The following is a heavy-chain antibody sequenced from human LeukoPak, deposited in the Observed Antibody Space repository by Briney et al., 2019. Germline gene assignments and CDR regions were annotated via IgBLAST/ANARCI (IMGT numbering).Heavy chain of an antibody. CDR1: GGSITSGGHY. D-gene: IGHD5-12*01. CDR2: IYYSGNA. Sequence: SQTLSLTCTVSGGSITSGGHYWSWIRQHPGKGLEWIGYIYYSGNAYYNPSLKSRVTISVDTSKNQFSLKVSSVTAADMAVYYCARSAESGYADFDYWGQGTLVTVSS. CDR3: ARSAESGYADFDY. J-gene: IGHJ4*02. V-gene: IGHV4-31*03.